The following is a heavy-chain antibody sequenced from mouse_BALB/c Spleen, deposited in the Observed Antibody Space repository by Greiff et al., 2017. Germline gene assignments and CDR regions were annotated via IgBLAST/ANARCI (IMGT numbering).Heavy chain of an antibody. CDR1: GYSFTGYN. D-gene: IGHD2-14*01. CDR2: IDPYYGGT. Sequence: VQLKQSGPELEKPGASVKISCKASGYSFTGYNMNWVKQSNGKSLEWIGNIDPYYGGTSYNQKFKGKATLTVDKSSSTAYMQLKSLTSEDSAVYYCARGDRYDGIPPYYYAMDYWGQGTSVTVSS. CDR3: ARGDRYDGIPPYYYAMDY. J-gene: IGHJ4*01. V-gene: IGHV1-39*01.